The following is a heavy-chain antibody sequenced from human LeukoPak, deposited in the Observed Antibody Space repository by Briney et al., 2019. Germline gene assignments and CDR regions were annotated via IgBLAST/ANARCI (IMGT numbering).Heavy chain of an antibody. J-gene: IGHJ4*02. Sequence: PSETLSLTCTVSGGSISSNSYFWGWIRQPPGKGLEWIGSIYYSGSTSYNPSLKSRVTISVDTSKNQFSLKVTSVTAADTAVYYCAREERPCDYDPCYSGDYWGQGTLVTVSS. CDR3: AREERPCDYDPCYSGDY. D-gene: IGHD2-15*01. CDR1: GGSISSNSYF. CDR2: IYYSGST. V-gene: IGHV4-39*07.